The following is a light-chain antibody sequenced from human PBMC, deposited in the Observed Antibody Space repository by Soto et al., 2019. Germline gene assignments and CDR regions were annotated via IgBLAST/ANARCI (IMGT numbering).Light chain of an antibody. J-gene: IGLJ1*01. Sequence: QSALAQPASVSGSPGLSITISCTGTSSDVGRYNYVSWFQQHPGKAPKLLIYDVSNWPSGVSDRFSGSKSGNTASLTISGLQAEDEADYYCSSFTTSSTFVFGTGTKLTVL. CDR1: SSDVGRYNY. CDR2: DVS. V-gene: IGLV2-14*01. CDR3: SSFTTSSTFV.